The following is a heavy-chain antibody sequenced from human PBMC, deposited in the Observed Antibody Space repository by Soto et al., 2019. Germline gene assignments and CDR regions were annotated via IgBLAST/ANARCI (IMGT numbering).Heavy chain of an antibody. J-gene: IGHJ4*02. V-gene: IGHV4-34*01. D-gene: IGHD2-15*01. Sequence: QVQLQQWGAGLLKPSETLSLTCAVYGGSFSGYYWSWIRQPPGKGLEWIGEINHSGSTNYNPSLKSRVTISVDTSKNQFSLKLSSVTAADTAVYYCARGPGEVLAATYPCYYFDYWGQGTLVTVSS. CDR2: INHSGST. CDR3: ARGPGEVLAATYPCYYFDY. CDR1: GGSFSGYY.